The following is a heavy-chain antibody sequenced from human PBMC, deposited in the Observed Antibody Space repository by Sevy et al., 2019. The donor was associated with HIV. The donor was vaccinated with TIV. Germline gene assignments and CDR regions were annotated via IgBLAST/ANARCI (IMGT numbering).Heavy chain of an antibody. J-gene: IGHJ4*02. CDR1: GYTFTGYY. D-gene: IGHD2-2*01. Sequence: ASVKVSCKASGYTFTGYYMHWVRQAPGQGLEWMGRINPNSGGTNYAQKFQGRVTMTRDTSISTAYMELSRLRSDDTGVYYCANLPLGYCSSTSCIDYWGQGTLVTVSS. CDR2: INPNSGGT. CDR3: ANLPLGYCSSTSCIDY. V-gene: IGHV1-2*05.